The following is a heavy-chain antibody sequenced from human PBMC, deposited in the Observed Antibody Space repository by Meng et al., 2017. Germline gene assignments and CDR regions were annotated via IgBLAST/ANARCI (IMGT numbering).Heavy chain of an antibody. CDR1: GFTFSSYW. CDR2: IHSDGSST. J-gene: IGHJ4*02. CDR3: ARVPDWGSGWSLPSDY. D-gene: IGHD6-19*01. Sequence: EVQLGAAGGGLVQPGGSLRLSCAAAGFTFSSYWMHWLRQAPGKGLVWVSRIHSDGSSTSYADSVKGRFTISRDNAKNTLYLQMNSLRAEDTAVYYCARVPDWGSGWSLPSDYWGQGTLVTVSS. V-gene: IGHV3-74*01.